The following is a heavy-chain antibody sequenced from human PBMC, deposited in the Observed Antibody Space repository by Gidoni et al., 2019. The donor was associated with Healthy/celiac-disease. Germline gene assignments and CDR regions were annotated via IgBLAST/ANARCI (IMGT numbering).Heavy chain of an antibody. D-gene: IGHD2-21*02. CDR3: ARHREVVVVTAIHWFDP. CDR2: IDPSDSYT. J-gene: IGHJ5*02. Sequence: EVQLVQSGAEVKKPGESLRISCKGSGYSFTSYWISWVRQMPGKGLEWMGRIDPSDSYTNYSPSFQGHVTISADKSISTAYLQWSSLKASDTAMYYCARHREVVVVTAIHWFDPWGQGTLVTVSS. CDR1: GYSFTSYW. V-gene: IGHV5-10-1*03.